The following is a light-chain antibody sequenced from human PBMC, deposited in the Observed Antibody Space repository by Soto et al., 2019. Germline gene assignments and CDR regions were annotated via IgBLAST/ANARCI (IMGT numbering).Light chain of an antibody. V-gene: IGKV3-11*01. CDR1: QSVSSY. J-gene: IGKJ2*01. Sequence: EIVLTQSPATLSLSPGERATLSCRASQSVSSYLAWYQQKPGQAPRLLIYDASKRATGIPPRFSGSGSGTDFTLTINRLEPEDFAVYYCHHYGSSPYTFGLGTKLEIK. CDR2: DAS. CDR3: HHYGSSPYT.